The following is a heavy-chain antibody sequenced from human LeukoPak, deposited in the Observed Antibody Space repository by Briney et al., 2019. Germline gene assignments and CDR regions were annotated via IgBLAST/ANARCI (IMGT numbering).Heavy chain of an antibody. Sequence: PGGSLRLSCAASGFTFSSYSMNWVRQAPGKGLEWVSSISISSSYIYYADSVKGRFTISIDNAKNSLYLQMNSLRAEDTAVYYCARSRGDMVRGVPLDYWGQGTLVTVSS. CDR1: GFTFSSYS. J-gene: IGHJ4*02. CDR3: ARSRGDMVRGVPLDY. D-gene: IGHD3-10*01. V-gene: IGHV3-21*01. CDR2: ISISSSYI.